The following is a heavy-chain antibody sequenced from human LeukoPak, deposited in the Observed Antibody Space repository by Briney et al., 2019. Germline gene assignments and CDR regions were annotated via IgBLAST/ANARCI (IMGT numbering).Heavy chain of an antibody. J-gene: IGHJ4*02. D-gene: IGHD2-2*01. CDR1: GFTFNNYW. V-gene: IGHV3-7*05. Sequence: GGSLRLSCVASGFTFNNYWMSWVRQAPGKGLEWVASIKQDGSDKYYVDSVRGRFTISRDNAKNSLYLQMSSLRAGATAVYYCARGYMTAAHWGKGSLVTVSS. CDR2: IKQDGSDK. CDR3: ARGYMTAAH.